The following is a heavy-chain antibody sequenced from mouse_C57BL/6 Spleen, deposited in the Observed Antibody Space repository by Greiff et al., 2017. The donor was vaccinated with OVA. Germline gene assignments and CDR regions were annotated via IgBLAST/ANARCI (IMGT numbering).Heavy chain of an antibody. Sequence: QVQLQQPGAELVKPGASVKLSCKASGYTFTSYWMHWVKQRPGQGLEWIGMIHPNSGSTNYNEKFKSKATLTVDKSSSTAYMQLSSLTSEDSAVYYCARPYGSSYGWFACWGQGTLVTVSA. CDR3: ARPYGSSYGWFAC. CDR1: GYTFTSYW. V-gene: IGHV1-64*01. CDR2: IHPNSGST. D-gene: IGHD1-1*01. J-gene: IGHJ3*01.